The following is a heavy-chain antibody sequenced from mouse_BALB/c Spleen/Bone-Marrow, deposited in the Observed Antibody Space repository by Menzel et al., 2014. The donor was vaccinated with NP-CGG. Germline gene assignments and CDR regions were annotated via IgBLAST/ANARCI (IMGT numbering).Heavy chain of an antibody. CDR1: GFNIKDTY. Sequence: EVQLQQSGAGLVEPGASVKLSCTASGFNIKDTYMHWVKQRPEQGLEWIGRIDPANGNTKYDPKFQGKATITADTSSNTAYLQLSSLTSEDTAVYYCARYYYGYYFDYWGQGTTLTVSS. CDR2: IDPANGNT. CDR3: ARYYYGYYFDY. D-gene: IGHD1-2*01. V-gene: IGHV14-3*02. J-gene: IGHJ2*01.